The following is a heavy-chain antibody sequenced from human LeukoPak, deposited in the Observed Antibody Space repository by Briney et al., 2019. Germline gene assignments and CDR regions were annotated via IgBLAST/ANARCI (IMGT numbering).Heavy chain of an antibody. Sequence: ASVKVSCKASGYTFTAYYIQWVRQAPGQGLEWMGWINPNSGATNYAQNFQGRVTMTRDKSISTAYMELSSLRSDDTADYYCARLFLQFAYYGLDVWGQGTTVSVSS. CDR3: ARLFLQFAYYGLDV. J-gene: IGHJ6*02. CDR1: GYTFTAYY. V-gene: IGHV1-2*02. CDR2: INPNSGAT. D-gene: IGHD5-24*01.